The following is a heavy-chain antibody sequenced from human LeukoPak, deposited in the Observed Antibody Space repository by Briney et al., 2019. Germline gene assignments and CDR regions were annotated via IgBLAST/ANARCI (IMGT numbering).Heavy chain of an antibody. J-gene: IGHJ5*02. Sequence: SETLSLTCAVYGGSFSGYYWSWIRQPPGKGLEWIGEINHSGSTNYNPSLKSRVTILVDTSKNQFSLRLSSVTAADTAVYYCARHRDTVFPFDPWGQGTLVTVSS. D-gene: IGHD3-3*01. CDR3: ARHRDTVFPFDP. CDR1: GGSFSGYY. V-gene: IGHV4-34*01. CDR2: INHSGST.